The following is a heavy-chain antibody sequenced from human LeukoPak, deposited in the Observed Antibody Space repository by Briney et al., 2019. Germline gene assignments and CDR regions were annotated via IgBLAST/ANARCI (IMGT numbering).Heavy chain of an antibody. V-gene: IGHV1-18*01. D-gene: IGHD6-19*01. Sequence: GASVKVSCKASGYTFTSYGISGVRQAAGQGREWMGWISAYNGNTNYAQKLQGRVTMTTDTSTSTAYMELRSLRSDDTAVYYCARVSIAVAAAYLDYWGQGTLVTVSS. CDR2: ISAYNGNT. J-gene: IGHJ4*02. CDR1: GYTFTSYG. CDR3: ARVSIAVAAAYLDY.